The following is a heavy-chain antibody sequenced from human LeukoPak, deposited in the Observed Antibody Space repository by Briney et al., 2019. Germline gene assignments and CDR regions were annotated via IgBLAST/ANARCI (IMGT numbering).Heavy chain of an antibody. Sequence: GTSLRLSCAASGFTFSKYWMLWVRQAPGKGLESVSRINTDGTVTTYADSVKGRFTVSRDNADNTMFLQMNSVRDEDTAVYYCATKQWLAPPPDSWGQGTPVTVSS. CDR3: ATKQWLAPPPDS. J-gene: IGHJ4*02. CDR2: INTDGTVT. V-gene: IGHV3-74*01. CDR1: GFTFSKYW. D-gene: IGHD6-19*01.